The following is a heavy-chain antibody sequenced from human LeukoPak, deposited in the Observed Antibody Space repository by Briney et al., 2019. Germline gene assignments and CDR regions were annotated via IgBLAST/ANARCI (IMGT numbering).Heavy chain of an antibody. CDR3: ARDYGSGSYPRIYFDC. V-gene: IGHV3-30*04. CDR2: ISYDGTNK. D-gene: IGHD3-10*01. J-gene: IGHJ4*02. CDR1: GFPFSPYA. Sequence: GGSLRLSCAASGFPFSPYAMHWVRQAPDQGLEWVAVISYDGTNKYYADSVKGRFTISRDNSKNTLYLQMNSLRAEDTAVYFCARDYGSGSYPRIYFDCWGQGTLVTVSS.